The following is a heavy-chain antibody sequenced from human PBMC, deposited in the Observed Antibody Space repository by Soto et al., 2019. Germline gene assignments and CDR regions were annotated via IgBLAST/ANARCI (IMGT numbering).Heavy chain of an antibody. CDR1: GGSISSSNW. CDR3: ARDRGIAAAGV. Sequence: QVQLQESGPGLVKPSGTLSLTCAVSGGSISSSNWWSWVRQPPGKGLEWIGEIYHTGNTNYNPSLKVRVTISVDKSKNQFSLNLSSVTAADTAVYYCARDRGIAAAGVWGQGTLVTVSS. CDR2: IYHTGNT. V-gene: IGHV4-4*02. D-gene: IGHD6-13*01. J-gene: IGHJ4*02.